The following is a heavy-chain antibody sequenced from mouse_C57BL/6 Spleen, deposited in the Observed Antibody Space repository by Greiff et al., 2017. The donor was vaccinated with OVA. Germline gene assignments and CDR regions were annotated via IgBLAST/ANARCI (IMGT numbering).Heavy chain of an antibody. CDR3: TGDYGNYEGFAY. CDR2: IDPENGDT. D-gene: IGHD2-1*01. V-gene: IGHV14-4*01. Sequence: EVKLEESGAELVRPGASVKLSCTASGFNIKDDYMHWVKQRPEQGLEWIGWIDPENGDTEYASKFQGKATITADTSSNTAYLQLSSLTSEDTAVYYCTGDYGNYEGFAYWGQGTLVTVSA. J-gene: IGHJ3*01. CDR1: GFNIKDDY.